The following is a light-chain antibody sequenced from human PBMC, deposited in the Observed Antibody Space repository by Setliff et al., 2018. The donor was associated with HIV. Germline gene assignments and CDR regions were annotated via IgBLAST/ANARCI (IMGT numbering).Light chain of an antibody. CDR3: SSYTSSSSLLYV. Sequence: QSALAQPASVSGSPGQSITISCTGTSSDVGGYNYVSWYRQRPGRAPELMIYDVTNRPSGVSYRFSGSKSGNTASLTISGLQAEDEADYYCSSYTSSSSLLYVFGTGTKGTVL. CDR2: DVT. CDR1: SSDVGGYNY. V-gene: IGLV2-14*03. J-gene: IGLJ1*01.